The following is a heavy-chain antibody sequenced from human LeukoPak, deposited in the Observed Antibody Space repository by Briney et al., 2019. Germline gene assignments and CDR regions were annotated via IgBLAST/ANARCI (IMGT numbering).Heavy chain of an antibody. CDR3: AQSEYGRGFGY. D-gene: IGHD4/OR15-4a*01. CDR2: ISYDGSNK. Sequence: GGSLRLSCAASGFTFSSYAMHWVRQAPGKGLEWAAVISYDGSNKYYADSVKGRFTISRDNSKNTLYLQMNSLRAEDTAVYYCAQSEYGRGFGYWGQGTLVTVSS. J-gene: IGHJ4*02. V-gene: IGHV3-30*04. CDR1: GFTFSSYA.